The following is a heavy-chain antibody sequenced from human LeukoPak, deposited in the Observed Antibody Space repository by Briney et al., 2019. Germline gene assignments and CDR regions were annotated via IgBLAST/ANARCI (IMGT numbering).Heavy chain of an antibody. D-gene: IGHD4-17*01. Sequence: SETLSLTCTVSGGSISSYYWSWIRQHPGKGLEWIGYIYYSGSTYYNPSLKSRVTISVDTSKNQFSLKLSSVTAADTAVYYCARVRVDYGDYNFDYWGQGTLVTVSS. V-gene: IGHV4-59*06. CDR3: ARVRVDYGDYNFDY. J-gene: IGHJ4*02. CDR2: IYYSGST. CDR1: GGSISSYY.